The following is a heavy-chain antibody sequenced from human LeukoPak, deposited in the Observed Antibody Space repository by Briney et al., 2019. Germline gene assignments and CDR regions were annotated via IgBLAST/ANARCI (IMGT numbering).Heavy chain of an antibody. CDR1: GASISSSTYY. CDR2: TYYSSST. J-gene: IGHJ5*02. Sequence: SETLSLTCTVSGASISSSTYYWGWIRQPPGEGLEWIGYTYYSSSTYYNPSLKSRVTISVDTSKNQFSLKLSSVTAADTAVYYCARVCGSYPTYNWFDPWGQGTLVTVSS. D-gene: IGHD1-26*01. V-gene: IGHV4-39*07. CDR3: ARVCGSYPTYNWFDP.